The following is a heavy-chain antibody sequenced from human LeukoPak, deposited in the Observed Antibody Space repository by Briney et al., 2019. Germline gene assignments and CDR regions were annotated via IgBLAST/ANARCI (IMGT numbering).Heavy chain of an antibody. Sequence: ASVKVSCKASGYTFTSYAMHWVRQAPGQRLEWMGWSNAGNGNTKYSQEFQGRVTITRDTSASTAYMELSSLRSEDTAVYYCARGLAYYDFWSGYSLRNYYYYYMDVWGKGTTVTVSS. D-gene: IGHD3-3*01. V-gene: IGHV1-3*02. CDR2: SNAGNGNT. J-gene: IGHJ6*03. CDR3: ARGLAYYDFWSGYSLRNYYYYYMDV. CDR1: GYTFTSYA.